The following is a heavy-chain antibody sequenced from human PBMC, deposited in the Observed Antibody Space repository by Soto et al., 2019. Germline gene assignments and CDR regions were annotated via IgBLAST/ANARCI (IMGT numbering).Heavy chain of an antibody. CDR3: ASPYYCYSLGYRH. J-gene: IGHJ4*01. CDR2: ISSSSSTI. Sequence: GGSLRLSCAASGFTFSSYSMNWVRQAPGKGLEWVSYISSSSSTIYYADSVKGRFTISRDNAKNSLYLQMNSLRDEDTAVYYCASPYYCYSLGYRHWGHGTLVTVSS. V-gene: IGHV3-48*02. D-gene: IGHD3-22*01. CDR1: GFTFSSYS.